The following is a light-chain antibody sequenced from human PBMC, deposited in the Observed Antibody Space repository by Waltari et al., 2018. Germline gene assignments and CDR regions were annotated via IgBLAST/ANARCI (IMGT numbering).Light chain of an antibody. CDR2: DVS. CDR1: SSDVGGYNY. V-gene: IGLV2-14*03. CDR3: CSYTTSSTLDVV. J-gene: IGLJ2*01. Sequence: QSALTQPASVSGSPGQSITISCTGTSSDVGGYNYVSWYQQYPGKAPILMTNDVSNRPSGFSNRFSGSKSGNRASLTISGRQAEDEPASSCCSYTTSSTLDVVFGGGTKVTVL.